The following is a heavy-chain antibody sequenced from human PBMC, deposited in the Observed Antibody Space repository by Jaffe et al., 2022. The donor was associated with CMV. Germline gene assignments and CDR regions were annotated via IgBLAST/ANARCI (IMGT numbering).Heavy chain of an antibody. Sequence: QLQLQESGPGLVKPSGTLSLTCTVSGGSIRRSNYYWGWIRQPPGKGLEWIGSIYNSGSTYHNPSLKSRVTVSVDTSKNQFSLKLSSVTAVDTAVYYCASNPWLRGAFDSWGQGTLVTVSS. CDR2: IYNSGST. V-gene: IGHV4-39*01. CDR1: GGSIRRSNYY. D-gene: IGHD5-12*01. CDR3: ASNPWLRGAFDS. J-gene: IGHJ4*02.